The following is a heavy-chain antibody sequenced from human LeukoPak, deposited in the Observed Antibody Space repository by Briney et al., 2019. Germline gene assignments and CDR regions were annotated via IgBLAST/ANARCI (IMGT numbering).Heavy chain of an antibody. D-gene: IGHD2-15*01. CDR1: GGAISRRYW. Sequence: SGNLVLNCAVSGGAISRRYWWRSVRQPREKCLVWFGEIQQSLKGGVTISIDTSKIEFSLKLSSVTAADTSVYYFARHRCRVGSCYRMNWFDPWGQGTLVSVSS. CDR3: ARHRCRVGSCYRMNWFDP. CDR2: IQQ. V-gene: IGHV4-4*02. J-gene: IGHJ5*02.